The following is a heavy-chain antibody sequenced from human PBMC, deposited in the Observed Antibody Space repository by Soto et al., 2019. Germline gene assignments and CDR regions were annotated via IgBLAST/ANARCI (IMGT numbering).Heavy chain of an antibody. D-gene: IGHD2-21*01. Sequence: PGGSLRLSCAASGFTFSSYAMSWVRQAPGKGLEWVSAISGSGGSTYYADSVKGRSTISRDNSKNTLYLQMNSLRAEDTAVYYCAKSPYGDGPRDYYYMDVWGKGTTVTVSS. CDR2: ISGSGGST. CDR1: GFTFSSYA. CDR3: AKSPYGDGPRDYYYMDV. J-gene: IGHJ6*03. V-gene: IGHV3-23*01.